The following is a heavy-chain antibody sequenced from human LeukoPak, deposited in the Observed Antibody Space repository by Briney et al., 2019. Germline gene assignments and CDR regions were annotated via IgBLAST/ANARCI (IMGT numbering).Heavy chain of an antibody. CDR1: GYTFTSYG. CDR3: ARELDAFDI. J-gene: IGHJ3*02. CDR2: ISAYNGNT. Sequence: ASVKVSCKASGYTFTSYGICGVRQAPEQGLEWMGWISAYNGNTNYAQKLQCRVTMTTDTSTSTAYMELRSLSPDDTAVYYCARELDAFDIWGQGTMVTVSS. V-gene: IGHV1-18*01.